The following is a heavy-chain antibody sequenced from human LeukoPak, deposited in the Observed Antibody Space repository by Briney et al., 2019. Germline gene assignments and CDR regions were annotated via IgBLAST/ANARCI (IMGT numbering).Heavy chain of an antibody. CDR1: GFSFSTYS. CDR2: ISSSSTYI. Sequence: PGGSLRLSCTASGFSFSTYSMTWVRQAPGKGLEWVSSISSSSTYIYYADSLEGRFTISRDNAKNSLYLQMNSLRAEDTAVYFCTRGLTDYGGNPGSVYYSDYWGQGTLVTVSS. CDR3: TRGLTDYGGNPGSVYYSDY. V-gene: IGHV3-21*01. J-gene: IGHJ4*02. D-gene: IGHD4-23*01.